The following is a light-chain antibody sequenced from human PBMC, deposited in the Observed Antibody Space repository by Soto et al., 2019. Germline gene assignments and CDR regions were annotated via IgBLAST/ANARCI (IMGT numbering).Light chain of an antibody. V-gene: IGLV2-14*01. CDR2: DVS. CDR3: SSYTSSSTLV. CDR1: SSDVGGYSY. Sequence: HSALTQPASVSGSPGQSIAISCTGSSSDVGGYSYVSWYQQHPGKAPKLMIYDVSNRPSGVSDRFSGSRSGNTASLTISGLQAEDEADYYCSSYTSSSTLVFGGGTQLTVL. J-gene: IGLJ2*01.